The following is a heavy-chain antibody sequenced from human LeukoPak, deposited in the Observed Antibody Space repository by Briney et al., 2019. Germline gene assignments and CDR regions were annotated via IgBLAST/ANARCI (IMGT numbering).Heavy chain of an antibody. CDR3: ARVLIDYSNSLGWFDP. V-gene: IGHV4-39*07. Sequence: SETLSLTCTVSGGSISSSSYYWGWIRQPPGKGLEWIGRIDDSGSTYYNPSLKSRVAMSVDTSKNQFSLKLSSVTAAATAVYYCARVLIDYSNSLGWFDPWGQGTLVTVSS. CDR1: GGSISSSSYY. J-gene: IGHJ5*02. D-gene: IGHD4-11*01. CDR2: IDDSGST.